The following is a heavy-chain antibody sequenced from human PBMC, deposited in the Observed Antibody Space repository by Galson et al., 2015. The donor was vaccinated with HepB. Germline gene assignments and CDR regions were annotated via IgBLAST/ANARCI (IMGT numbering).Heavy chain of an antibody. CDR3: ARFASDDAFDI. CDR1: GYTFTNYG. D-gene: IGHD6-6*01. V-gene: IGHV1-18*01. J-gene: IGHJ3*02. Sequence: SVKVSCKASGYTFTNYGIAWVRQAPGQGLEWMGWISGYNGKTTYAEKLQGRVTMTTDTSTSTAYMELRSLRSDDTAVYYCARFASDDAFDIWGQGTKVTVSS. CDR2: ISGYNGKT.